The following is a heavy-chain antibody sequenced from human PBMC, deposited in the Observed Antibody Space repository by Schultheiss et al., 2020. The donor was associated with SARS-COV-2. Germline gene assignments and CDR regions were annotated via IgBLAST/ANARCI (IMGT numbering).Heavy chain of an antibody. CDR2: INHSGST. J-gene: IGHJ5*02. V-gene: IGHV4-34*01. CDR1: GGSFSGYY. D-gene: IGHD1-7*01. CDR3: ARGQGNWNYKWFHP. Sequence: SETLSLTCAVYGGSFSGYYWSWIRQPPGKGLEWIGEINHSGSTHYNPSLRSRLTISVDTSNNQFSLHLSSVTAADTAIYYCARGQGNWNYKWFHPWGQGTLVTVSS.